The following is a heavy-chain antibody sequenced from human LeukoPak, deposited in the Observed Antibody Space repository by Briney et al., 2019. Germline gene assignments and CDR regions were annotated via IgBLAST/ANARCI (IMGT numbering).Heavy chain of an antibody. CDR2: ISGSGGGT. V-gene: IGHV3-23*01. J-gene: IGHJ4*02. D-gene: IGHD1-26*01. CDR3: AKRPSGTYQPFDY. CDR1: GFTFSSYG. Sequence: TGGSLRLSCTASGFTFSSYGMSWVRQAPGKGLEWVSAISGSGGGTYYADSVKGRFTISRDNSKNTLYLQMNSLRAEDTAEYYCAKRPSGTYQPFDYWGQGTLVTVSS.